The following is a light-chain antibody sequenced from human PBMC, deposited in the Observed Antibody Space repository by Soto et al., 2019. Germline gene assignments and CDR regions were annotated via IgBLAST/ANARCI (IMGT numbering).Light chain of an antibody. CDR3: GTWDSSLIAL. J-gene: IGLJ1*01. CDR1: SSNIGSND. CDR2: ENS. V-gene: IGLV1-51*02. Sequence: QSVLTQPPSVSAAPGQKVTISCSGKSSNIGSNDVSWYQQLPGKAPKLLIYENSQRPSGIPDRFSGSKSGTSATLGITGLQTGDEADYYCGTWDSSLIALFGTGTKSPS.